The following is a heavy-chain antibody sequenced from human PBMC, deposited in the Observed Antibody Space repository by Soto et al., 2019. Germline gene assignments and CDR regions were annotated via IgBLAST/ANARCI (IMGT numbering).Heavy chain of an antibody. V-gene: IGHV4-59*08. CDR3: ARHRGYCSSTSCLSQGISYYYYYLDV. CDR1: GGSISSYY. CDR2: IYYSGST. J-gene: IGHJ6*03. D-gene: IGHD2-2*01. Sequence: SETLSLTCTVSGGSISSYYWSWIRQPPGKGLEWIGYIYYSGSTNYNPSLKSRVTISVDTSKNQFSLKLSSVTAADTAVYYCARHRGYCSSTSCLSQGISYYYYYLDVWGKGTTVTVSS.